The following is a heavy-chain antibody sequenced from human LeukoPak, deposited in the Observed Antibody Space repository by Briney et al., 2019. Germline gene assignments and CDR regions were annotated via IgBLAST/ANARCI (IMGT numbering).Heavy chain of an antibody. Sequence: PGGSLRLSCTASGFTLSNYGMHWVRQAPGEGLEWLALIRNDGYRKHYADSVKGRFTISRDIIKNTLYLQMNNLRPEDTAVYYCAKDVSGQAYWGQGTLLTVSS. J-gene: IGHJ4*02. CDR2: IRNDGYRK. CDR3: AKDVSGQAY. D-gene: IGHD3-3*01. CDR1: GFTLSNYG. V-gene: IGHV3-30*02.